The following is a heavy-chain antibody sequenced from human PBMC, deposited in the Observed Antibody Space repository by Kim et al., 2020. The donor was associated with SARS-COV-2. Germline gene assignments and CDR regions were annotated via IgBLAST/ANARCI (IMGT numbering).Heavy chain of an antibody. CDR2: IIPIFGTA. D-gene: IGHD1-26*01. CDR1: GGTFSSYA. V-gene: IGHV1-69*13. J-gene: IGHJ1*01. CDR3: AAIGRRGSYDLPVIKYFQH. Sequence: SVKVSCKASGGTFSSYAISWVRQAPGQGLEWMGGIIPIFGTANYAQKFQGRVTITADESTSTAYMELSSLRSEDTAVYYCAAIGRRGSYDLPVIKYFQHWGQGTLVTVSS.